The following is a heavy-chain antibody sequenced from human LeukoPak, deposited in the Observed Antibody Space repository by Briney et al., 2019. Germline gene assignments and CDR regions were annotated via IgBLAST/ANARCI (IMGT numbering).Heavy chain of an antibody. CDR3: ESDYKYGFAC. Sequence: GGSLRLSCTASGFSFSDYSMNWFRQAPGKGLDWVSYIASSGNTIYYADSVKGRFTISRDNAKNSLYLQMNSLRDEDTAVYYCESDYKYGFACWCQGTLVAVSS. D-gene: IGHD5-24*01. CDR2: IASSGNTI. J-gene: IGHJ4*02. V-gene: IGHV3-48*02. CDR1: GFSFSDYS.